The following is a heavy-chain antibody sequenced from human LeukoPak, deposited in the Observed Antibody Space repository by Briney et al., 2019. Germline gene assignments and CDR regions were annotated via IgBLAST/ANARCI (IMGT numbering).Heavy chain of an antibody. J-gene: IGHJ6*03. D-gene: IGHD3-16*01. V-gene: IGHV3-48*01. CDR3: ARRSEFGVLYYMDV. CDR1: GFTFSSYS. CDR2: ISGSSGTI. Sequence: GGSLRLSCAASGFTFSSYSMNWVRQAPGKGLEWVSSISGSSGTIYYADSVKGRFTISRDNAKNSLYLQMNSLRAEDTAVYYCARRSEFGVLYYMDVWGKGTRVTVSS.